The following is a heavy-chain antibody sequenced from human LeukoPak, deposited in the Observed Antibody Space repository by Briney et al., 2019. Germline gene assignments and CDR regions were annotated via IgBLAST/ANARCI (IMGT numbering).Heavy chain of an antibody. J-gene: IGHJ4*02. V-gene: IGHV3-9*01. CDR1: GFTFVDHA. CDR3: AKEWEL. D-gene: IGHD1-26*01. CDR2: ITWSGGTM. Sequence: GGSLRLSCAASGFTFVDHAMHWVRQAPGKGLEWVSGITWSGGTMGYADSVKGRFTISRDNTKNSLFLQMNSLRAEDTALYYCAKEWELGGQGTLVTVSS.